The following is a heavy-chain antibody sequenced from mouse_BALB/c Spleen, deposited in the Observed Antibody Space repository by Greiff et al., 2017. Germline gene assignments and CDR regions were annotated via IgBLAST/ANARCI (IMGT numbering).Heavy chain of an antibody. CDR3: ARGPSLLLRRYYYAMGY. CDR2: IYPGDGDT. J-gene: IGHJ4*01. CDR1: GYTFTSYW. D-gene: IGHD1-1*01. V-gene: IGHV1-87*01. Sequence: QVQLKQSGAELARPGASVKLSCKASGYTFTSYWMQWVKQRPGQGLEWIGAIYPGDGDTRYTQKFKGKATLTADKSSSTAYMQLSSLASEDSAVYYCARGPSLLLRRYYYAMGYWGQGTSVTVSS.